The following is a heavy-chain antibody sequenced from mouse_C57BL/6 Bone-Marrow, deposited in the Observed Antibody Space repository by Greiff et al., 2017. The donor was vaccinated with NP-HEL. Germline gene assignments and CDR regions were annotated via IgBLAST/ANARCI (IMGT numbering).Heavy chain of an antibody. CDR3: ARKKVVATWGDAMDY. V-gene: IGHV2-2*01. CDR2: IWSGGST. Sequence: VKLMESGPGLVQPSQSLSITCTVSGFSLTSYGVHWVRQSPGKGLEWLGVIWSGGSTDYNAAFISRLSISKDNSKSQVFFKMNSLQADDTAIYYCARKKVVATWGDAMDYWGQGTSVTVSS. D-gene: IGHD1-1*01. CDR1: GFSLTSYG. J-gene: IGHJ4*01.